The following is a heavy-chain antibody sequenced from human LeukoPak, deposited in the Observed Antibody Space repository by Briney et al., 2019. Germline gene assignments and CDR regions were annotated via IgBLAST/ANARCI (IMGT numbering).Heavy chain of an antibody. D-gene: IGHD3-10*01. CDR3: VGEKSFFGEAI. J-gene: IGHJ3*02. CDR2: RYCSGDT. CDR1: GGSFSGYY. V-gene: IGHV4-59*01. Sequence: SETLSLTCAVYGGSFSGYYWNWIRQPPGKGLEWIGHRYCSGDTRYSPSLKSRVAISVDTSKNQFSLRVNSVTAADTAVYFCVGEKSFFGEAIWSQGTMVTVSS.